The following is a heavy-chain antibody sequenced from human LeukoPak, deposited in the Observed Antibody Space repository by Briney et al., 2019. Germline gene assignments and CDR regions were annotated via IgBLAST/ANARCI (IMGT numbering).Heavy chain of an antibody. CDR2: ISYDGSNK. J-gene: IGHJ4*02. CDR1: GFTFSSYA. Sequence: GRSLRLSCAASGFTFSSYAMHWVRQAPGKGLEWVAVISYDGSNKYYADSVKGRFTISRDNAKNSLYLQMNSLRVEDTAVYYCARDYDWGQGTLVTVSS. D-gene: IGHD4-17*01. CDR3: ARDYD. V-gene: IGHV3-30*04.